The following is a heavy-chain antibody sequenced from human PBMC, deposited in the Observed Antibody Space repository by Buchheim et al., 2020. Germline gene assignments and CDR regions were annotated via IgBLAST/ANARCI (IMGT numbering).Heavy chain of an antibody. CDR2: ISSDGSNT. D-gene: IGHD6-19*01. Sequence: EVQLVESGGGLAQPGGSLRLSCAVSGFTFSNYWMHWVRQAPGKGLVWVARISSDGSNTDYADSVKGRFTISRDNSKNTLYLQMNSLRAEDTAVYYCARDVGTVAGNDYWGQGTL. V-gene: IGHV3-74*01. CDR3: ARDVGTVAGNDY. CDR1: GFTFSNYW. J-gene: IGHJ4*02.